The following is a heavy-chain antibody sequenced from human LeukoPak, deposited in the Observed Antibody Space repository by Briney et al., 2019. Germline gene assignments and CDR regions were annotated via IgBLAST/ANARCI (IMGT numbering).Heavy chain of an antibody. D-gene: IGHD3-9*01. J-gene: IGHJ6*03. CDR1: GGSISSYY. Sequence: SETLSLTCTVSGGSISSYYWSWIRQPPGKGLEWIGYIYYSGSTNYNPSLKSRVTISVDTSKNQFSLKLSSVTAADTAVYYCARQGITIGKQEGYYYYMDVWGKGTTVTISS. CDR3: ARQGITIGKQEGYYYYMDV. V-gene: IGHV4-59*08. CDR2: IYYSGST.